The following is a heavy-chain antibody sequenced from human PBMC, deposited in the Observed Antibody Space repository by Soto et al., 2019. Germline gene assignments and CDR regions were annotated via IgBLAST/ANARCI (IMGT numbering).Heavy chain of an antibody. D-gene: IGHD3-3*01. Sequence: EVQLVESGGGLVQPGGSLRLSCAASGFTVSSNYMSWVRQAPGKGLEWVSVIYSGGSTYYADSVKGRFTISRHNSKNTLYLQMISLRAEDTAVYYCARVTYDFCSGYSWYFDLWGRGTLVTVSS. J-gene: IGHJ2*01. V-gene: IGHV3-53*04. CDR1: GFTVSSNY. CDR3: ARVTYDFCSGYSWYFDL. CDR2: IYSGGST.